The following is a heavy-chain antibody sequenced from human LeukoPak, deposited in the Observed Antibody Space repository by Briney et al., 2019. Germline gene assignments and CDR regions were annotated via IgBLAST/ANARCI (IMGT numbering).Heavy chain of an antibody. J-gene: IGHJ3*02. V-gene: IGHV3-53*01. D-gene: IGHD1-14*01. CDR2: IYNDGSA. CDR3: AIRGGPGSLDAFDI. CDR1: DIIVMSNY. Sequence: GGSLRLSCAASDIIVMSNYMTWVRQAPGKGLEWVSVIYNDGSAYCADSVRGRFTISRDTSKNTVYLQMNSLRAEDTAVYYCAIRGGPGSLDAFDIWGQGTMVTVSS.